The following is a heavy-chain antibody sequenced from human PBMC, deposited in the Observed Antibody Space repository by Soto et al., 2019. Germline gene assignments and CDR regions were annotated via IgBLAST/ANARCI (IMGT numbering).Heavy chain of an antibody. CDR1: GGSISSGGYY. Sequence: PSETLSLTCTVSGGSISSGGYYWSWIRQHPGKGLEWIGYIYYSGSTYYNPSLKSRVTISVDTSKSQFSLKLSSVTAADTAVYYCARSARKNWFDPWGQGTLVTVSS. CDR2: IYYSGST. V-gene: IGHV4-31*03. CDR3: ARSARKNWFDP. J-gene: IGHJ5*02.